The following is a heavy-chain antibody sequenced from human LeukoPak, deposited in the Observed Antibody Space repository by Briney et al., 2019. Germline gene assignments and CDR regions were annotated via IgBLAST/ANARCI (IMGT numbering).Heavy chain of an antibody. CDR2: ISAYNGNT. CDR3: ARVRDYGGIGEDY. CDR1: GYTFTNYG. D-gene: IGHD3-16*01. V-gene: IGHV1-18*01. J-gene: IGHJ4*02. Sequence: PGASVKVSCKASGYTFTNYGISWVRQAPGQGLECMGWISAYNGNTNYAQRSQGRVTMTTDTSTSTAYMELRSLRSDDTAVYYCARVRDYGGIGEDYWGQGTLVTVSS.